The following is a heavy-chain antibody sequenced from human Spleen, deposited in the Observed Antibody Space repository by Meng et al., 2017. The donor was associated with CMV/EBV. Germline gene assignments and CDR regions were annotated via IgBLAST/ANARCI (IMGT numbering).Heavy chain of an antibody. D-gene: IGHD5-12*01. CDR3: ARHLVARPPDA. J-gene: IGHJ5*02. CDR1: GGSISSSSCY. V-gene: IGHV4-39*01. Sequence: GSLRLSCTVSGGSISSSSCYWAWIRQPPGKTLEWIGSIYSSGSTYYSPSLKSRVTISVDTSKNQFSLKLTPVPAADTAVYYCARHLVARPPDAWGQGTLVTVSS. CDR2: IYSSGST.